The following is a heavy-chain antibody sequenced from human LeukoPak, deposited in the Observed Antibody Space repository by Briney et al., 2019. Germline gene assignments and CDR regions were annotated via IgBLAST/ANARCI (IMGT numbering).Heavy chain of an antibody. D-gene: IGHD3-10*01. V-gene: IGHV1-8*01. CDR1: GYTFTSYD. CDR3: ARKMVRVHIRFDP. CDR2: MNPNSGNT. J-gene: IGHJ5*02. Sequence: GASVKVSCKASGYTFTSYDINWVRQATGQGLEWMGWMNPNSGNTGFAQKFQGRVTMTRNTSISTAYMELSSLRSEDTAVYYCARKMVRVHIRFDPWGQGTLVAVSS.